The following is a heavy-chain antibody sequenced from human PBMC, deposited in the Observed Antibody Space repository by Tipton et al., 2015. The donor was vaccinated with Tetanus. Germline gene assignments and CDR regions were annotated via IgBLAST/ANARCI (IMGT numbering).Heavy chain of an antibody. V-gene: IGHV5-51*01. CDR3: ARHMGFGDLLSLFDY. J-gene: IGHJ4*02. CDR2: IYPGDSSV. CDR1: GYTFATSW. D-gene: IGHD3-10*01. Sequence: QLVQSGAEMKKPGESLKISCQGSGYTFATSWIAWVRQVPGKGLEWMGIIYPGDSSVRYSPSFQGQVTISADTSTSTAYLQWKSLKASDTAMYYCARHMGFGDLLSLFDYWGQGTLVTVSS.